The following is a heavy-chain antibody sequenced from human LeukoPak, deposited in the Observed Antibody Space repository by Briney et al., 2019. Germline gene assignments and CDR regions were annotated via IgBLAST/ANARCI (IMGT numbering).Heavy chain of an antibody. D-gene: IGHD4-17*01. J-gene: IGHJ5*01. CDR1: GFTFISYC. CDR3: AKVDDYGWFDS. Sequence: PGGSLRLSCAASGFTFISYCMGWLRQAPGKGLEWVANIKVDGSEIYYVDSVKGRFTISRDNAKNSLYLQVSSLRAEDTAVYYCAKVDDYGWFDSWGQGTLVTVSS. V-gene: IGHV3-7*01. CDR2: IKVDGSEI.